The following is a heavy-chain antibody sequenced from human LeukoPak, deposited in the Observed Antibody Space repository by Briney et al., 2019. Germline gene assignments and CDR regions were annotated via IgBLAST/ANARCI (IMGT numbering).Heavy chain of an antibody. CDR1: GGTFSSYA. CDR2: IIPIFGTA. D-gene: IGHD2-2*01. Sequence: GASVKVSCKASGGTFSSYAISWVRQAPGQGLEWMGGIIPIFGTANYAQKFQGRVTITTDESTSTAYMELSSLRSEDTAVYYCAGGVSLKVVPVETFDYWGQGTLVTVSS. V-gene: IGHV1-69*05. J-gene: IGHJ4*02. CDR3: AGGVSLKVVPVETFDY.